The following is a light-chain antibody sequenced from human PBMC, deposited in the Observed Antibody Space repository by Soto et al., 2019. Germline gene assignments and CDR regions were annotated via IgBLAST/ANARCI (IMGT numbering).Light chain of an antibody. CDR2: DVT. V-gene: IGLV2-11*01. J-gene: IGLJ2*01. Sequence: QSALTQPRSVSGSPGQSVTISCTGTDSDIGNYIYVSWYQVHPGKAPKLIIYDVTKRPSGVPDRFSGSKSGNTASLTISGLHTDDEGDYYCGLYTIAETVVLGGGTKVTVL. CDR3: GLYTIAETVV. CDR1: DSDIGNYIY.